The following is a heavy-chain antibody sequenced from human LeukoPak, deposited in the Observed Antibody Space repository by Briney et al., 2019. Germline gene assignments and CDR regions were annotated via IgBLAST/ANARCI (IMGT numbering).Heavy chain of an antibody. D-gene: IGHD2-15*01. J-gene: IGHJ4*02. CDR3: ARRIREGYCSGGNCYSFGY. CDR1: GFTFSGYW. CDR2: IKRDGSEK. Sequence: PGGSLRLSCAASGFTFSGYWMTWVRQAPGKGLEWVANIKRDGSEKYYMDSVKGRFTISRDNAKNSLYLQMNSLRAEDTAVYYCARRIREGYCSGGNCYSFGYWGQGALVTVSS. V-gene: IGHV3-7*01.